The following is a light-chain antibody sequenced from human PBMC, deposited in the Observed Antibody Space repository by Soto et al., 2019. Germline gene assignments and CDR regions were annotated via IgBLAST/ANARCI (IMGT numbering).Light chain of an antibody. J-gene: IGKJ5*01. CDR3: QQRNVWPPVT. Sequence: EIWLTQSPATLSLPPGERATLSCRASPSVTNFLAWYQQKPGQAPRLLIYGAFNRATGIPARFSGSGSGTDFTLTISSLEPEDSAVYYCQQRNVWPPVTFGQGTRLEIK. CDR2: GAF. V-gene: IGKV3-11*01. CDR1: PSVTNF.